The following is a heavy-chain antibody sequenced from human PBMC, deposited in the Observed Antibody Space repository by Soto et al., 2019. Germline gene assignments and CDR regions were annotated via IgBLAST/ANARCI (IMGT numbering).Heavy chain of an antibody. J-gene: IGHJ6*02. CDR2: ISGSGGSI. Sequence: EVQLLESGGGLVQPGGSLRLSCAASGFTFSTYAMNGVRQAPGNGLEWVSAISGSGGSIHYADSVKGRFTISRDNSKNTLYLQMNILRDEDTAVYHGGKGDGKGDVWGQGTTVTVSS. CDR1: GFTFSTYA. CDR3: GKGDGKGDV. V-gene: IGHV3-23*01.